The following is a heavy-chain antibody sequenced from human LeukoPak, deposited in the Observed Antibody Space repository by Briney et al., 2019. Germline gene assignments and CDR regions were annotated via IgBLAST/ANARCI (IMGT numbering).Heavy chain of an antibody. Sequence: QSGGSLRLSCAASGFTVSSTYMSWVRQAPGKGLEWVSVIYSGGSTYYADSVKGRFTISRHNSKNTLYLQVNSLRAEDTAVYYCAYGYTYGMDVWGQGTTVTVSS. V-gene: IGHV3-53*04. CDR3: AYGYTYGMDV. J-gene: IGHJ6*02. CDR1: GFTVSSTY. CDR2: IYSGGST. D-gene: IGHD5-24*01.